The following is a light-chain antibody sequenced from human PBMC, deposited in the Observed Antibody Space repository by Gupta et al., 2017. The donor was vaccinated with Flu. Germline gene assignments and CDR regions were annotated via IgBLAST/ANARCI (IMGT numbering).Light chain of an antibody. CDR1: SSDVGGYNY. J-gene: IGLJ1*01. V-gene: IGLV2-14*01. CDR2: EVS. CDR3: SSYTSSSTQV. Sequence: QSALTQPASVSGSPGQSITISCTGTSSDVGGYNYVSWYQQHQGKAPNLMIYEVSNRPSGVSNRFSGSKSGNTASLTISGLQAEEEADYYCSSYTSSSTQVFGTGTKVTVL.